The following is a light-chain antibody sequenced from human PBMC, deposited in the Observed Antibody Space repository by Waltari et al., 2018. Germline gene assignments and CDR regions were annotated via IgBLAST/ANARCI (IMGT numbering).Light chain of an antibody. CDR2: EDA. CDR3: QTWDINTGI. Sequence: WYQQSSGQSPVLVIYEDAKRPSGIPERFSGSNSGNTATLTISGTQAMDEADYYCQTWDINTGIFGGGTKLTVL. J-gene: IGLJ2*01. V-gene: IGLV3-1*01.